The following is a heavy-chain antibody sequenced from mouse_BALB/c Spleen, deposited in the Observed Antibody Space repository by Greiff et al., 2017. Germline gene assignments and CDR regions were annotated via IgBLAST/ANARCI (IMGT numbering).Heavy chain of an antibody. CDR1: GYTFTDYN. Sequence: VQLQQSGPELVKPGASVKIPCKASGYTFTDYNMDWVKQSHGKSLEWIGDINPNNGGTIYNQKFKGKATLTVDKSSSTAYMELRSLTSEDTAVYYCARDGQRLRSYAMDYWGQGTSVTVSS. V-gene: IGHV1-18*01. J-gene: IGHJ4*01. CDR3: ARDGQRLRSYAMDY. CDR2: INPNNGGT. D-gene: IGHD1-2*01.